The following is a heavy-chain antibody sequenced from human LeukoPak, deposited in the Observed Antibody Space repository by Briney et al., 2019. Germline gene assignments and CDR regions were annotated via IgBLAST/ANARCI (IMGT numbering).Heavy chain of an antibody. Sequence: PGGSLRLSCAASGFTFSSYWMHWVRQAPGKGLVWDSRINTDGSSTSYADSVKGRFTISRDNAKNTLYLQMNSLRAEDTAVYYCARDLASIAARIDYWGQGTLVTVSS. CDR2: INTDGSST. D-gene: IGHD6-6*01. CDR1: GFTFSSYW. CDR3: ARDLASIAARIDY. J-gene: IGHJ4*02. V-gene: IGHV3-74*01.